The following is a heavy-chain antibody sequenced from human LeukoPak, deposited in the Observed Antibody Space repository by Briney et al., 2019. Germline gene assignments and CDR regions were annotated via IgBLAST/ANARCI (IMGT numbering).Heavy chain of an antibody. V-gene: IGHV1-46*01. CDR2: INPSGGST. Sequence: ASVKVSCKASGYTFTSYYMHWVRQAPGQGLEWMGIINPSGGSTSYAQKFQGRVTMTRDTSTSTVYMELSSLRSEDTAVYYCARLARYSWSPISPLYYYYYMDAWGKGTTVAVSS. J-gene: IGHJ6*03. D-gene: IGHD1-26*01. CDR3: ARLARYSWSPISPLYYYYYMDA. CDR1: GYTFTSYY.